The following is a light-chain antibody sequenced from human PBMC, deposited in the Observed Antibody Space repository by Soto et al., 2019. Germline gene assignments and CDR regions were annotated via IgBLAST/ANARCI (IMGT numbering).Light chain of an antibody. Sequence: TQSPSTLSASVGDRATLSCRASQSIDTYLAWYQQKPGQAPRLLIYDASDRATGIPARFSGSGSGTAFTLTISGLEPEDFALYYCQQRYNWPLTFGGGTKVDIK. V-gene: IGKV3-11*01. CDR2: DAS. CDR1: QSIDTY. CDR3: QQRYNWPLT. J-gene: IGKJ4*01.